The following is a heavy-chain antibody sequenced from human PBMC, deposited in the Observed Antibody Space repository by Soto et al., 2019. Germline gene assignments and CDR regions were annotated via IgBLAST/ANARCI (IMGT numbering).Heavy chain of an antibody. D-gene: IGHD4-4*01. CDR2: IGGSGGNR. J-gene: IGHJ4*02. V-gene: IGHV3-23*01. Sequence: EVQLLESGGDLVQPGGSLRLSCAASGFTFNAYAMTWVRQAPGKGLEWVSAIGGSGGNRYYAASVKGRFTISRDNSKDTVDLQMNSLRVEDTAVYYCARVASDYINSVDHWGQGILVIVSS. CDR1: GFTFNAYA. CDR3: ARVASDYINSVDH.